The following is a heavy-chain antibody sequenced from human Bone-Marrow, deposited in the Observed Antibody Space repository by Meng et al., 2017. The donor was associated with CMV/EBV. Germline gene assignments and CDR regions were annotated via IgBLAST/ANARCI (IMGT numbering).Heavy chain of an antibody. J-gene: IGHJ6*02. CDR1: GYSFTSYW. Sequence: KVSCKGSGYSFTSYWIGWVRQMPGKGLEWMGIIYPGDSDTSYSPSFQGQVTIPADKSISTAYLQWSSLKATDTAMYYCARIGYTSSTLPFRRVSHYGMDDWGQGTTVTVSS. CDR2: IYPGDSDT. D-gene: IGHD6-13*01. V-gene: IGHV5-51*01. CDR3: ARIGYTSSTLPFRRVSHYGMDD.